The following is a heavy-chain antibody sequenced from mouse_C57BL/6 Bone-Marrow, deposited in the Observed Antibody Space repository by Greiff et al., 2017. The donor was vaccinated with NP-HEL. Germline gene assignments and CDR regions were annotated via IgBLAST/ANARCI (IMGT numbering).Heavy chain of an antibody. D-gene: IGHD1-1*01. CDR1: GYTFTSYW. Sequence: VQQQQPGAELVKPGASVKLSCKASGYTFTSYWMHWVKQRPGRGLEWIGRIDPNSGGTKYNETFTSKATLTVDNPSSTAYMKISRLTSEDSAVEYCARSPFYYGSREGAMDYWGQGTSVTVSS. V-gene: IGHV1-72*01. CDR3: ARSPFYYGSREGAMDY. J-gene: IGHJ4*01. CDR2: IDPNSGGT.